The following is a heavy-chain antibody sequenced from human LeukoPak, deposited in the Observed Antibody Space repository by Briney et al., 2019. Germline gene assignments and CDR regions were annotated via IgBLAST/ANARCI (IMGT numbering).Heavy chain of an antibody. CDR2: IYYSGST. CDR3: ARVVMVRGVIPYHFDY. D-gene: IGHD3-10*01. CDR1: GGSISSSSYY. J-gene: IGHJ4*02. V-gene: IGHV4-39*07. Sequence: SETLSLTCTVSGGSISSSSYYWGWIRQPPGKGLEWIGSIYYSGSTYYNPSLKSRVTISVDTSKNQFSLKLSSVTAADTAVYYCARVVMVRGVIPYHFDYWGQGTLVTVSS.